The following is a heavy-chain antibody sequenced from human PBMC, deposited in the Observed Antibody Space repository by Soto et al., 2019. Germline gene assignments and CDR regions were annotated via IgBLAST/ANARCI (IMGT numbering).Heavy chain of an antibody. CDR2: ISYDGSNK. D-gene: IGHD2-2*01. Sequence: GGSLRLSCAASGFTFSSYAMHWVRQAPGKGLEWVAVISYDGSNKYYADSVKGRFTISRDNSKHTLYLQMNSLRAEDTAVYYCARDQGYCSSTSCYDYYYYGMDVWGQGTTVTVSS. J-gene: IGHJ6*02. V-gene: IGHV3-30-3*01. CDR3: ARDQGYCSSTSCYDYYYYGMDV. CDR1: GFTFSSYA.